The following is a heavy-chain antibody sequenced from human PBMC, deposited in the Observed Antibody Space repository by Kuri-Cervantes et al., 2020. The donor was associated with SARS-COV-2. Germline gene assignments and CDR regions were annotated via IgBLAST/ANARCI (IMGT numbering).Heavy chain of an antibody. D-gene: IGHD3-22*01. J-gene: IGHJ4*02. CDR3: AGGYYYDSSGPVLRYYFDY. CDR2: INHSGST. CDR1: GGSFSGYY. Sequence: ESLKISCAVYGGSFSGYYWSWIRQPPGKGLEWIGEINHSGSTNYNPSLKSRVTISVDTSKSQFSLKLSSVTAADTAVYYCAGGYYYDSSGPVLRYYFDYWGQGTLVTVSS. V-gene: IGHV4-34*01.